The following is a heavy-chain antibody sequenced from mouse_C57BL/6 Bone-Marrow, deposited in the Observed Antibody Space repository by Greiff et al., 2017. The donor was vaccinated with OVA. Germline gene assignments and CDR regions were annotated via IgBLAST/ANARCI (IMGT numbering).Heavy chain of an antibody. CDR1: GFTFSSYA. V-gene: IGHV5-4*03. D-gene: IGHD2-5*01. CDR3: ARRIVTFDY. Sequence: DVKVEESGGGLVKPGGSLKLSCAASGFTFSSYAMSWVRQTPEKRLEWVATISDGGSYTYYPDNVKGRFTISRDNAKNNLYLQMSHLKSEDTAMYYCARRIVTFDYWGQGTTLTVSS. CDR2: ISDGGSYT. J-gene: IGHJ2*01.